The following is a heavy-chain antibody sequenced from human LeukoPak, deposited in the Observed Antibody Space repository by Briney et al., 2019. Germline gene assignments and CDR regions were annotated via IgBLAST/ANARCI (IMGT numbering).Heavy chain of an antibody. CDR3: AADDLTRAY. Sequence: GASVQVSCKATGFTFTNSAIQWVRQARGQRLEWLGWIVVGSGNTTYAQKFQDRVIITRDRSTSTAYMEVSSLRSEDTAVYYCAADDLTRAYWGQGTLVTVSS. V-gene: IGHV1-58*02. CDR1: GFTFTNSA. J-gene: IGHJ4*02. CDR2: IVVGSGNT.